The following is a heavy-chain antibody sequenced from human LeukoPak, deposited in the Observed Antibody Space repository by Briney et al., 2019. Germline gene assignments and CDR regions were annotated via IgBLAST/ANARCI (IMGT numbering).Heavy chain of an antibody. Sequence: GRSLRLSCAASGFTFSSYAMHWVRQAPGKGLEWVAVISCDGRNKYYADSVKGRFTISRDNSKNTLYLQMNSLRAEDTAVYYCARGRYYYDSSGYSFDYWGQGTLVTVSS. CDR2: ISCDGRNK. CDR1: GFTFSSYA. D-gene: IGHD3-22*01. V-gene: IGHV3-30*04. J-gene: IGHJ4*02. CDR3: ARGRYYYDSSGYSFDY.